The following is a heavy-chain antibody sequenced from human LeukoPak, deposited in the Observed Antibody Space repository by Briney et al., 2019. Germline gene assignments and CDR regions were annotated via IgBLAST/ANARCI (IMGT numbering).Heavy chain of an antibody. Sequence: GGSLRLSCAASGFTFSSYAMNWIRQVPGKGLEWVSAISGSGDSTYYGDSVKGRFTISRDNSKSTLYLQMNSLRAEDTALYYCAKARGYSSSSENNWFDPWGQGTLVTVSS. CDR3: AKARGYSSSSENNWFDP. D-gene: IGHD6-6*01. CDR2: ISGSGDST. J-gene: IGHJ5*02. CDR1: GFTFSSYA. V-gene: IGHV3-23*01.